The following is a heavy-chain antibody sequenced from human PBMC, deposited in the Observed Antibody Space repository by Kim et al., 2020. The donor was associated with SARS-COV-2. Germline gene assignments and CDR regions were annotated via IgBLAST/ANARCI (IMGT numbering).Heavy chain of an antibody. Sequence: GGSLRLSCAASGFTFSGSAMHWVRQASGKGLEWVGRIRSKANSYSTAYAASVKGRFTISRDDSKNTAYLQMNSLKTEDTAVYYCTRHEDLTIFGVVSLSALYGMDVWGQGTPVTVSS. CDR3: TRHEDLTIFGVVSLSALYGMDV. V-gene: IGHV3-73*01. J-gene: IGHJ6*02. D-gene: IGHD3-3*01. CDR2: IRSKANSYST. CDR1: GFTFSGSA.